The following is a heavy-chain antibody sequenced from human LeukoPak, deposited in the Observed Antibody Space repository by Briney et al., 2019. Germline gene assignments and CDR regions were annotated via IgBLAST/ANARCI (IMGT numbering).Heavy chain of an antibody. V-gene: IGHV3-21*01. CDR1: GFSFSSYR. D-gene: IGHD4-17*01. CDR2: ISSISSYT. Sequence: GGCLTPSWAASGFSFSSYRMNWVRQPPGRWLGWVSSISSISSYTYYADSVKGRFTISRHNAKNPLYLQMNSVRAEDTAVYYCARGQGTTVPAYWYFDLWGRGTLVTVST. CDR3: ARGQGTTVPAYWYFDL. J-gene: IGHJ2*01.